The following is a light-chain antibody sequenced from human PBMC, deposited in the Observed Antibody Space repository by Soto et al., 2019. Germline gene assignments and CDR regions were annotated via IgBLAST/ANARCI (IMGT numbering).Light chain of an antibody. J-gene: IGKJ2*01. V-gene: IGKV3-15*01. CDR2: GAS. Sequence: EIVMTQSPATLSVSPGERATLSCRASQSVSSNLAWYQQKPGQAPRLLIYGASIRATGIPARFSGSGSGTEFTLTISSLQSEDFAVYYCQQYNNWPRTFGHGTKLEIK. CDR3: QQYNNWPRT. CDR1: QSVSSN.